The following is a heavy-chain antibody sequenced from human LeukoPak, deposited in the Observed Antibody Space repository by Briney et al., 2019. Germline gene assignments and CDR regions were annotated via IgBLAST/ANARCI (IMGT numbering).Heavy chain of an antibody. J-gene: IGHJ1*01. D-gene: IGHD1-1*01. V-gene: IGHV3-43*01. CDR2: IKWDDGST. CDR1: GFTFRDYN. CDR3: AKDRERFGSGPIRH. Sequence: GGSLRLXCAASGFTFRDYNMHWVRQAPGEGLEWVSHIKWDDGSTYYADSVKGRFTISRDNSKNSLYLQMNSLRTEDTALYYCAKDRERFGSGPIRHWGQGTLVTVSS.